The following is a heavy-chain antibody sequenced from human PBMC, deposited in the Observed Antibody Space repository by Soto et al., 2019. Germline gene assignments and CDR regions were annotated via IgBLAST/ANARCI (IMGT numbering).Heavy chain of an antibody. V-gene: IGHV3-23*01. D-gene: IGHD6-19*01. CDR3: ASEVAVGLFDY. CDR1: GFTFSTYT. Sequence: EVQILESGGGLIQPGESLRLSCAASGFTFSTYTMSWVRQAPEKGLEWVSSISASGGSTYYAYSVKGRFTIFRDNSNNTLFLHMSRLRADDTAVYYCASEVAVGLFDYWGQGTLVTVSS. J-gene: IGHJ4*02. CDR2: ISASGGST.